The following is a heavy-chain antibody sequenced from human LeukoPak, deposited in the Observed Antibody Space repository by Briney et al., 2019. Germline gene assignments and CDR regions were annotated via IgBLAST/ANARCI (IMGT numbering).Heavy chain of an antibody. D-gene: IGHD4-17*01. J-gene: IGHJ4*02. V-gene: IGHV3-30*18. CDR3: AKDSKTTVTDY. Sequence: GGSLRLSCAAPGFTFSSYGMHWVRQAPGKGLEWVAVISYDGSNKYYADSVKGRFTISRDNSKNTLYLQMNSLRAEDTAVYYCAKDSKTTVTDYWGQGTLVTVSS. CDR1: GFTFSSYG. CDR2: ISYDGSNK.